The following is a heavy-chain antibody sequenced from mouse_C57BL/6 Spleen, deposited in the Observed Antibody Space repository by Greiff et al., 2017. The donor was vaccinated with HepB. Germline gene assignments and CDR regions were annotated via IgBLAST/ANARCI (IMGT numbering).Heavy chain of an antibody. V-gene: IGHV1-53*01. CDR3: ARQDYYGSWVLAD. CDR2: INPSTGGT. CDR1: GYTFTSYW. J-gene: IGHJ3*01. D-gene: IGHD1-1*01. Sequence: QVQLQQPGTELVKPGASVKLSCKASGYTFTSYWMHWVKQRPGQGLEWIGNINPSTGGTKYNEKFKSTATLTVDKSSSTAYMQLRSLTSEDSAVYYCARQDYYGSWVLADWGQGTLVTVSA.